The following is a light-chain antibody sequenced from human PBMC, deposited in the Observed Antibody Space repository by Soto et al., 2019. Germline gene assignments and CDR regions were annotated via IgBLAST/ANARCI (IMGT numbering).Light chain of an antibody. CDR1: QSVDRW. J-gene: IGKJ1*01. CDR2: DAS. V-gene: IGKV1-5*01. CDR3: QQYPSSWT. Sequence: DIQLTQSPSSLSASVGDRVTITCRASQSVDRWTAWYQQRPGKAPKLLIYDASSLESGVPSRFSVSGSGTEFTLTISRLQPADFATYHCQQYPSSWTFGKGTKVEIK.